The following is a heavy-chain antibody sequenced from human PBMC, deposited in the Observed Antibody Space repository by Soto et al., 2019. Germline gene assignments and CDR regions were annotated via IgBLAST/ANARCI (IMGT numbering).Heavy chain of an antibody. J-gene: IGHJ1*01. CDR1: GGSISSSNW. CDR3: ARGNIAAALGPRSGGIGDQEIKYFQH. D-gene: IGHD6-13*01. Sequence: SETLSLTCAVSGGSISSSNWWSWVRQPPGKGLEWIGEIYHSGSTNYNPSLKSRVTISVDKSKNQFSLKLSSVTAADTAVYYCARGNIAAALGPRSGGIGDQEIKYFQHWGQGTLVTVSS. V-gene: IGHV4-4*02. CDR2: IYHSGST.